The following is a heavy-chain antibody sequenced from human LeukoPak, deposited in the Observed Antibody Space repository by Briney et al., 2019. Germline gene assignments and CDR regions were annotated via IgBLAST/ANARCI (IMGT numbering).Heavy chain of an antibody. CDR3: AGYYYDSSRGFDL. D-gene: IGHD3-22*01. CDR1: GFNFYDYG. J-gene: IGHJ5*02. CDR2: INWNGAWT. Sequence: PGGSLRLSCAASGFNFYDYGMSWVRHAPGKGLEWGCDINWNGAWTVYADSVKGRFTISRDNAKNSLYLQMNSLRAEDTALYYCAGYYYDSSRGFDLWGQGTLVTVSA. V-gene: IGHV3-20*04.